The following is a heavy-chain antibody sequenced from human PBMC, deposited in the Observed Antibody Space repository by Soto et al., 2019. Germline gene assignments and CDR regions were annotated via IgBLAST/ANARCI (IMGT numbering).Heavy chain of an antibody. V-gene: IGHV3-23*01. CDR1: GFTFSPYA. D-gene: IGHD2-8*02. J-gene: IGHJ4*02. CDR3: ARAGRGHVEYYFDL. Sequence: EEQLLESGGGLVQPGGSLRLSCAASGFTFSPYAMTWVRQPPGKGLEWVSVISGSGDSTYYADSVKGRFTISRDNSKDRLSLQLNSLTAEDTAVYYCARAGRGHVEYYFDLWGQGTLVTVSS. CDR2: ISGSGDST.